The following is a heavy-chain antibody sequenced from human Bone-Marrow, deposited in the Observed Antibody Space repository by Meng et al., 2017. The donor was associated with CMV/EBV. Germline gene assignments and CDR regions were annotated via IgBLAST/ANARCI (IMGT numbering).Heavy chain of an antibody. CDR2: IYYSGST. CDR3: ARGNVDIVATMGTTYYFDY. D-gene: IGHD5-12*01. V-gene: IGHV4-61*01. CDR1: GGSVSSGSYY. J-gene: IGHJ4*02. Sequence: SETLSLTCTVSGGSVSSGSYYWSWNRQPPGKGLEWIGYIYYSGSTNYNPSLKSRVTISVDTSKNQFSLKLSSVTAADTAVYYCARGNVDIVATMGTTYYFDYWGQGTLVTVSS.